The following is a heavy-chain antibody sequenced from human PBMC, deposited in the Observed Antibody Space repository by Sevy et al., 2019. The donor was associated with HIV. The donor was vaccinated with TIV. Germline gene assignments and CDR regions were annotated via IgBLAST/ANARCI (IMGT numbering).Heavy chain of an antibody. CDR3: ARSLSYYDSSGYYHTYYFDY. CDR1: GGSISSSSYY. V-gene: IGHV4-39*01. J-gene: IGHJ4*02. Sequence: SETLSLTCTVSGGSISSSSYYWGWIRQPPGKGLEWIGSIYYSGSTYYNPSLKSRVTISVDTSKNPFSLKLSSVTAADTAVYYCARSLSYYDSSGYYHTYYFDYWGQGTLVTVSS. CDR2: IYYSGST. D-gene: IGHD3-22*01.